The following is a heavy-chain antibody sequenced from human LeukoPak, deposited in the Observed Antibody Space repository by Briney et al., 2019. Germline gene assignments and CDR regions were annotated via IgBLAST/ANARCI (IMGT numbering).Heavy chain of an antibody. D-gene: IGHD4-11*01. J-gene: IGHJ3*02. V-gene: IGHV3-23*01. Sequence: GGSLRLSCAASGFTFRQYAMSWVRQAPGKGLEWVSGISGSGDDTYYTDSVKGRFTISRDNSNNTMYLQMNSLRAEDTAVYYCAKPEAYGNYSLRLDAFDIWGQGTMVTVSS. CDR2: ISGSGDDT. CDR1: GFTFRQYA. CDR3: AKPEAYGNYSLRLDAFDI.